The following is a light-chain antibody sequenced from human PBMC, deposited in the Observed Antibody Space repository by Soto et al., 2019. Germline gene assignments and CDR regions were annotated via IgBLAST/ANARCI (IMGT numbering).Light chain of an antibody. Sequence: QSALTQPASVSGSPGQSITISCTGISSDVGGYDLVSWYQQHPGKAPKLMIYEGTKRPLGVSNRFSASKSANTASLTISGLQAEDEADYYCCSYAGWVFGRGTKLTVL. CDR3: CSYAGWV. CDR1: SSDVGGYDL. J-gene: IGLJ3*02. V-gene: IGLV2-23*01. CDR2: EGT.